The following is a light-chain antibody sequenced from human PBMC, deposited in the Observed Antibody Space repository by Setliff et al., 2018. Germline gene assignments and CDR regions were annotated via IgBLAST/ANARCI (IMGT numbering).Light chain of an antibody. CDR3: SSYAGSNNYV. CDR1: SSDVGGYNY. V-gene: IGLV2-8*01. Sequence: QSALTQPPSASGSPGQSVTISCTGTSSDVGGYNYVSWYQQHPGKAPKLMIYEVSKWPSGVPDRFPGSKSGNTASLTVSGLQAEDEADYYCSSYAGSNNYVFGTETRSPS. CDR2: EVS. J-gene: IGLJ1*01.